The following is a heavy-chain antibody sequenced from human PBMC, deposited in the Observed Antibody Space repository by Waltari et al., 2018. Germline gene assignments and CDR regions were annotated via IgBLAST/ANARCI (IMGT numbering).Heavy chain of an antibody. CDR3: AREVTLWESDNDAFDI. CDR2: IYTSGST. J-gene: IGHJ3*02. Sequence: QVQLQESGPGLVKPSQTLSLTCTVSGGSISSGSYYWSWIRQPAGKGLEWIGRIYTSGSTNYNPSLKSRVTISVDTSKNQFSLKLSSVTAADTAVYYCAREVTLWESDNDAFDIWGQGTMVTVSS. V-gene: IGHV4-61*02. D-gene: IGHD3-16*01. CDR1: GGSISSGSYY.